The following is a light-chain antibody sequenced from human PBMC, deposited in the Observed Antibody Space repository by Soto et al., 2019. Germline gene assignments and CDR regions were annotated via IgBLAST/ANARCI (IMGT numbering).Light chain of an antibody. V-gene: IGLV2-14*01. CDR3: SSYTSSSSYV. J-gene: IGLJ1*01. Sequence: QSVLTQPASVSGSPGQSITISCTGTSSDVGGYNSVSWYQQHPGKAPKLMIHDVSNRPSGVSNRFSGSKSGNTASLTISGLQAEDEADYHCSSYTSSSSYVFGSGTKVTVL. CDR1: SSDVGGYNS. CDR2: DVS.